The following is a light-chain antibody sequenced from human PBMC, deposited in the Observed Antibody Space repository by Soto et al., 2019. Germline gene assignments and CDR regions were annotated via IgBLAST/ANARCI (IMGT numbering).Light chain of an antibody. J-gene: IGKJ4*01. Sequence: ETVMTQSPATLSMSPGERATLSCRASQSLNSDLVWYQQKPGQAPRLLIYGASTRATGIPGRFSGSGSGTVFTLTISSLQSEDFAVYYCQQYNSWPLTFGGGTKVDIK. V-gene: IGKV3-15*01. CDR3: QQYNSWPLT. CDR2: GAS. CDR1: QSLNSD.